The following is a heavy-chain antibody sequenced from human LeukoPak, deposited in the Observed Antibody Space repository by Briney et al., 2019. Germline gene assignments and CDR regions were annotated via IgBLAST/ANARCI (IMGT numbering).Heavy chain of an antibody. Sequence: PGGSLRLSCAASGFTFSAYNMYWVRQAPGKGLEWVSYISGGSGGIYYADSAKGRFTISRDNAKNSLYLQMNSLRAEDTAVYYCAREWTQHGGGGFYGMDVWGQGTTVTVSS. CDR1: GFTFSAYN. J-gene: IGHJ6*02. CDR2: ISGGSGGI. V-gene: IGHV3-48*04. D-gene: IGHD2-15*01. CDR3: AREWTQHGGGGFYGMDV.